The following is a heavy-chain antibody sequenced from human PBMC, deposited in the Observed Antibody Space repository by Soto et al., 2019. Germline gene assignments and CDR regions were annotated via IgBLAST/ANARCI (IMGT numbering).Heavy chain of an antibody. D-gene: IGHD2-15*01. V-gene: IGHV1-18*01. Sequence: QVQLVQSGGEVQKPGASVKVSCKASGNTFTTYGISWVRQAPGQGLEWRGWIGGYNGHANYAQKFQGRVTMTTDTSTSTAYMELRSLRSDDPAVYYCARDPGYYPDAFDVWGQGTMVTVSA. CDR1: GNTFTTYG. CDR3: ARDPGYYPDAFDV. J-gene: IGHJ3*01. CDR2: IGGYNGHA.